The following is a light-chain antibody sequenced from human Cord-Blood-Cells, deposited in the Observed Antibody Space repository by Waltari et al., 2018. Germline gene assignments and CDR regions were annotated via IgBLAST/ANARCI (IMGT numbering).Light chain of an antibody. CDR3: AAWDDSLNGHV. Sequence: QSVLTQPPSASGTPGQRATISCSGSSSNIGRNTVNWYQQLPGTAPKLLIYSNNQRPSGVPDRFSGSKSGTSASLAISGLQSEDEADYYCAAWDDSLNGHVFGTGTKVTVL. CDR1: SSNIGRNT. V-gene: IGLV1-44*01. CDR2: SNN. J-gene: IGLJ1*01.